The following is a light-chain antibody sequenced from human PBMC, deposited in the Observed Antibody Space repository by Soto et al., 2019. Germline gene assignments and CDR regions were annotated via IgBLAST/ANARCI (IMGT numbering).Light chain of an antibody. J-gene: IGKJ4*01. CDR2: DAS. CDR3: QQYNSYSVT. V-gene: IGKV1-5*01. Sequence: EIQMTQSPSTLSASVGDRVTITCRASQSISSWLAWYQQKPGKAPKLLIYDASSLESGVPSRFSGSGSGTEFTLTISSLQPDDFATYYCQQYNSYSVTFGGGTKVEIK. CDR1: QSISSW.